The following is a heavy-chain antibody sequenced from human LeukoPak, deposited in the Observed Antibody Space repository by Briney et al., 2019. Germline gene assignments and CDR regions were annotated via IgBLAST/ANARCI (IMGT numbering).Heavy chain of an antibody. CDR1: GFTFSSYG. J-gene: IGHJ4*02. V-gene: IGHV3-30*02. D-gene: IGHD6-13*01. CDR3: AKGGRYSSSLLDY. Sequence: VQPGGSLRLSCAASGFTFSSYGMHWVRQAPGKGLEWVAFIQYDGSNKYYADSVKGRFTISRDNSKNTLYLQMNSLRAEDTAVYYCAKGGRYSSSLLDYWGLGTLVTVSS. CDR2: IQYDGSNK.